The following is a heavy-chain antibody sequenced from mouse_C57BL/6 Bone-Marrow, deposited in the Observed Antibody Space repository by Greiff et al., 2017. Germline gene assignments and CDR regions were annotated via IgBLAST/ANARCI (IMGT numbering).Heavy chain of an antibody. CDR2: ISYSGST. D-gene: IGHD2-5*01. Sequence: VQLQQSGPGMVKPSQSLSLTCTVTGYSITSGYDWHWIRHFPGNKLEWMGYISYSGSTNYNPSLKSRISITHDTSKNHFFLKLNSVTTEDTATYYCARDQGVTTSFDVWGTGTTVTVSS. CDR1: GYSITSGYD. CDR3: ARDQGVTTSFDV. V-gene: IGHV3-1*01. J-gene: IGHJ1*03.